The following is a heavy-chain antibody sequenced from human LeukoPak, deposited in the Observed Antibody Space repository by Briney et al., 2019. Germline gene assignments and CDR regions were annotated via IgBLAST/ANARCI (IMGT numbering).Heavy chain of an antibody. J-gene: IGHJ4*02. CDR2: ISPTGSTT. CDR3: AGLDTAMITSSDY. Sequence: QSGGSLRLSCTASGFSFSGHWMHWARQLPGKGLVWVSRISPTGSTTSYADSVKGRFTVSRDNAKNTLYLQVNNLRAEDTAVYYCAGLDTAMITSSDYWGQGTLVTVSS. V-gene: IGHV3-74*01. D-gene: IGHD5-18*01. CDR1: GFSFSGHW.